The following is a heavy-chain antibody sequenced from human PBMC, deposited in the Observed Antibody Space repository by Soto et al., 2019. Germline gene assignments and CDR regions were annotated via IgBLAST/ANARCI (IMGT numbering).Heavy chain of an antibody. CDR3: ARDFGTTSRFDP. V-gene: IGHV4-59*02. CDR1: GGSVSDNY. CDR2: MSPHGNT. D-gene: IGHD1-1*01. Sequence: SETLSLTCTVSGGSVSDNYWAWIRQTPGKGLEFVGYMSPHGNTNYNPSLKSRVTMSLDTSKNQFSLKLISVTAADTAVYYCARDFGTTSRFDPWGQGILVTVSS. J-gene: IGHJ5*02.